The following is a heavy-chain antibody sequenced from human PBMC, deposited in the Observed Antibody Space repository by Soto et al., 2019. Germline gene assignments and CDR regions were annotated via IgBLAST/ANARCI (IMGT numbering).Heavy chain of an antibody. CDR1: GFTFSNAW. V-gene: IGHV3-15*07. J-gene: IGHJ6*02. Sequence: EVQLVESGGGLVKPGGSLRLSCAASGFTFSNAWMNWVRQAPGKGLEWVGRIKSKTDGGTTDYAAPVKGRFTISRDDSKNTLDLQMNSLKTEDTAVYYCTTAPGALYDILTGYGYYYYYGMDVWGQGTTVTVSS. D-gene: IGHD3-9*01. CDR2: IKSKTDGGTT. CDR3: TTAPGALYDILTGYGYYYYYGMDV.